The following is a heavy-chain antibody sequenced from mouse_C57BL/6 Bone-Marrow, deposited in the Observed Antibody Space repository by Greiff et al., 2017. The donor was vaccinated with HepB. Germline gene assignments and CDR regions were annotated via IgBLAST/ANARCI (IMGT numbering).Heavy chain of an antibody. CDR1: GYTFTEYT. V-gene: IGHV1-62-2*01. J-gene: IGHJ3*01. CDR3: ARHEEHGNYGFAY. CDR2: FYPGSGSI. Sequence: VHLVESGAELVKPGASVKLSCKASGYTFTEYTIHWVKQRSGQGLEWIGWFYPGSGSIKYNEKFKNKATLTADKSSSTVYMERSRLTSEDSAVYFCARHEEHGNYGFAYWGQGTLVTVSA. D-gene: IGHD2-1*01.